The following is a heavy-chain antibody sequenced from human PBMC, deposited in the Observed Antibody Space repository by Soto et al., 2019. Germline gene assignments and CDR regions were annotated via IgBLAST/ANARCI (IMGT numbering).Heavy chain of an antibody. CDR2: ISGSGGST. CDR3: ARGPTYYDFWSGYSQFDY. J-gene: IGHJ4*02. CDR1: GFTFSSYA. V-gene: IGHV3-23*01. D-gene: IGHD3-3*01. Sequence: GGSLRLSCAASGFTFSSYAMSWVRQAPGKGLEWVSAISGSGGSTYYADSVKGRFTISRDNSKNTLYLQMNSLRSEDTAVYYWARGPTYYDFWSGYSQFDYWGQGTLVTVSS.